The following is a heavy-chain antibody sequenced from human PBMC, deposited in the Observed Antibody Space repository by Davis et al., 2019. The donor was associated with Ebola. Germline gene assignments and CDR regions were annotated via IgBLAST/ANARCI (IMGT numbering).Heavy chain of an antibody. CDR2: IRGSRGHM. Sequence: GGSLRLSCAASEFMLYSFNMNWVRQAPGKGLEWVSSIRGSRGHMYYADSVKGRFTISRDNAKNSLYLQMNSLRAEDTAVYYCARQADYDFWSGTTFDYWGQGTLVTVSS. D-gene: IGHD3-3*01. J-gene: IGHJ4*02. V-gene: IGHV3-21*01. CDR3: ARQADYDFWSGTTFDY. CDR1: EFMLYSFN.